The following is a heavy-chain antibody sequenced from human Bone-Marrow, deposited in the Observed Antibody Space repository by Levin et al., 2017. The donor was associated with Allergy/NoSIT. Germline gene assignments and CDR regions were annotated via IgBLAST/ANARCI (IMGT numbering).Heavy chain of an antibody. CDR1: GYRLSEIS. CDR2: FDREDGEI. Sequence: GASVKVSCRISGYRLSEISIHWVRQAPGKGLEWMGGFDREDGEIIYAQKFQGRITMTEDTSIDTAYMEMSSLTFDDTAVYYCATDASSGWTPLDYWGQGTLVTVSS. CDR3: ATDASSGWTPLDY. D-gene: IGHD6-19*01. J-gene: IGHJ4*02. V-gene: IGHV1-24*01.